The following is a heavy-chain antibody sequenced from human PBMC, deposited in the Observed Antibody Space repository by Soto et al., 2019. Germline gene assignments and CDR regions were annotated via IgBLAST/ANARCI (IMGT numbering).Heavy chain of an antibody. D-gene: IGHD2-15*01. CDR3: AGVFYGGYSVNNY. J-gene: IGHJ4*02. V-gene: IGHV3-30-3*01. Sequence: QVQLVESGGGVVQPGRSLRLSCAGSGFTFSNFAMSWVRQAPGKGLEWVAASSYDGSNNFYADSVKGRFIISRDNSKNTLDLQLNTLRAEDTAVYYYAGVFYGGYSVNNYWGQGTPVTVSS. CDR1: GFTFSNFA. CDR2: SSYDGSNN.